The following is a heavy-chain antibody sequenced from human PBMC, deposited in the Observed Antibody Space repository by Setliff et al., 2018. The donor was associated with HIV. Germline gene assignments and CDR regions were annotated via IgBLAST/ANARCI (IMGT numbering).Heavy chain of an antibody. CDR2: INPNSGGT. J-gene: IGHJ6*02. Sequence: GASVKVSCKASGYTFTGYFIHWVRQAPGQGLEWMGRINPNSGGTNYAQKFQGRVTMTRDTSISTAYMELSRLKSDDTAVYYCARDGSRGGLPFYGMDVWGQGTTVTVSS. CDR1: GYTFTGYF. CDR3: ARDGSRGGLPFYGMDV. D-gene: IGHD3-16*01. V-gene: IGHV1-2*06.